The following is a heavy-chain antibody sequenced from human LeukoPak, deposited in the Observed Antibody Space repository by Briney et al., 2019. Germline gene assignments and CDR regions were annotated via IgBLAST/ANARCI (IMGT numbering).Heavy chain of an antibody. CDR3: TTEDIVVIPAAFDY. CDR2: IKSRTDGGTT. Sequence: PGGSLRLSCAASGFTVSSNYMSWVRQAPGKGLEWVGRIKSRTDGGTTDYAAPVKGRFTISRDDSKNTLSLQMNSLKTEDTAVYYCTTEDIVVIPAAFDYWGQGTLVTVSS. D-gene: IGHD2-2*01. CDR1: GFTVSSNY. J-gene: IGHJ4*02. V-gene: IGHV3-15*01.